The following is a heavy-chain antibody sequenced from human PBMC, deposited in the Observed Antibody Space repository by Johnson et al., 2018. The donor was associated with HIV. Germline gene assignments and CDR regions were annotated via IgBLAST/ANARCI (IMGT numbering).Heavy chain of an antibody. V-gene: IGHV3-33*08. CDR3: VRSNGRLAAFDI. CDR2: IRYDGSNK. CDR1: GFTFSSYA. D-gene: IGHD3-9*01. Sequence: QVQLVESGGGVVQPGRSLRLSCAASGFTFSSYAMHWVRQAPGKGLEWVAVIRYDGSNKYYADSVKGRFTISRDNSKNTLYLQMNSLRVEDTAVYYCVRSNGRLAAFDIWGQGTMVTVSS. J-gene: IGHJ3*02.